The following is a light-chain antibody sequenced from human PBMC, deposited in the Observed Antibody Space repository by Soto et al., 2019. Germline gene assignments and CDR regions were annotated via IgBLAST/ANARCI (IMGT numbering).Light chain of an antibody. J-gene: IGKJ1*01. CDR1: QSVSSNY. CDR3: QQYGSSPRT. V-gene: IGKV3-20*01. CDR2: GAF. Sequence: EIVMTQAPVTQADSSGQKAPFFCXXSQSVSSNYLAWYQQKPGQAPRLLIYGAFKRATGIPDRFSGSGSGTDFTLTISRLEPEDFAVYYCQQYGSSPRTFGQGTKVDIK.